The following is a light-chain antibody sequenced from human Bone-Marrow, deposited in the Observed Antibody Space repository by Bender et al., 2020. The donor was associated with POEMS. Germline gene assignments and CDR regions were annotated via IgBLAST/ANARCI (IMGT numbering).Light chain of an antibody. J-gene: IGLJ2*01. Sequence: QSALTQPPSASGSPGQSVTISCTGTSSDIGGYRYVSWYQQHPGKAPKLMIFEVSRRPSGVPDRFSGSKSGNTASLTVSGLQTEDEADYYCSSYAGNSLVFGGGTKLTVL. CDR1: SSDIGGYRY. CDR2: EVS. CDR3: SSYAGNSLV. V-gene: IGLV2-8*01.